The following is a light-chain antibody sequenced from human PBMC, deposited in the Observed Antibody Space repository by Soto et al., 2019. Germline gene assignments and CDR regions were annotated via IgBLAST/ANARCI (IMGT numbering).Light chain of an antibody. V-gene: IGKV3-11*01. CDR2: HAS. CDR3: QQHINRLS. Sequence: EIVLTQSPATLSLSPGERATLSCRASQSVSNFLAWYQQKPGQAPRLLIYHASNRATGIPARFSGSASGTDFTLTISTLEPEDFAVYYCQQHINRLSFGGGTKVEIK. CDR1: QSVSNF. J-gene: IGKJ4*01.